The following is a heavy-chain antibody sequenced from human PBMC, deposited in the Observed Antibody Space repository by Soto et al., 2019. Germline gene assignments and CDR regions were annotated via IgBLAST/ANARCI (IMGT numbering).Heavy chain of an antibody. V-gene: IGHV1-18*01. CDR3: AREGGSSTYYPLELDF. CDR1: GYIFNHYG. J-gene: IGHJ4*02. Sequence: QVQLVQSAAEVRRPGASVKVSCRTSGYIFNHYGINWVRQAPGQGLEWVGWLAPFNGNTSSLQSLQDRISMTIDTSARTAYLEVRSLTSDDTGVYFCAREGGSSTYYPLELDFWGQGTLVTVSS. CDR2: LAPFNGNT. D-gene: IGHD6-13*01.